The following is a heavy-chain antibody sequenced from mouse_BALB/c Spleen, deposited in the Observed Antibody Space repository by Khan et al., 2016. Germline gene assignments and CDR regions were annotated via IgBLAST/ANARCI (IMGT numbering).Heavy chain of an antibody. Sequence: QIQLVQSGPELKKPGETVKISCKASGYTFTDYSMHWVKQAPGKGLKWMGWINTETGEPTYADDFKGRFAFSLETSASTAYLQINNLKNEDTATYFCARGGYYGSSGGFAYWGQVTLVTVSA. D-gene: IGHD1-1*01. J-gene: IGHJ3*01. V-gene: IGHV9-2-1*01. CDR3: ARGGYYGSSGGFAY. CDR1: GYTFTDYS. CDR2: INTETGEP.